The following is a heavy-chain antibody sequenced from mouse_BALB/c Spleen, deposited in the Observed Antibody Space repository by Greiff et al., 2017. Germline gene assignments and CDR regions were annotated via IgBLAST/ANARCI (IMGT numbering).Heavy chain of an antibody. V-gene: IGHV5-6-5*01. CDR3: ERGVSSPFYAMTT. CDR1: GFTFSSYA. CDR2: ISSGGST. J-gene: IGHJ4*01. Sequence: DVHLVESGGGLVKPGGSLKLSCAASGFTFSSYAMSWVRQTPEKRLEWVASISSGGSTYYPDSVKGRFTISRDNARNILYLQMSSLRSEDTAMYYCERGVSSPFYAMTTGVKEPQSPSPQ. D-gene: IGHD1-1*01.